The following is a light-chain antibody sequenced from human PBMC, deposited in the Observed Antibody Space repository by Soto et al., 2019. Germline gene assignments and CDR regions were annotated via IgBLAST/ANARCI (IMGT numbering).Light chain of an antibody. CDR2: SVS. Sequence: QSVLTQPASVSGSPGQSITVSCTGTSRDVGAYNSVSWYQQHPGKAPKLIIYSVSYRSSGVSDRFSGSKSDNTASLTISGLHTEDEADYYCSSATSSSTYLFGSGTKVTVL. V-gene: IGLV2-14*03. CDR3: SSATSSSTYL. J-gene: IGLJ1*01. CDR1: SRDVGAYNS.